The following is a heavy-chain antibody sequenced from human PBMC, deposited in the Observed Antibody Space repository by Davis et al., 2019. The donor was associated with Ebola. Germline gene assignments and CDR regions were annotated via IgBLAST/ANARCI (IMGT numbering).Heavy chain of an antibody. J-gene: IGHJ6*02. Sequence: SVKVSCKASGYNFTSYGTSWVRQAPGQGLEWMGRIIPILGIANYAQKFQGRVTITADKSTSTAYMELSSLRSEDTAVYYCARDPDNWNWSGYGMDVWGQGTTVTVSS. CDR3: ARDPDNWNWSGYGMDV. CDR1: GYNFTSYG. CDR2: IIPILGIA. V-gene: IGHV1-69*04. D-gene: IGHD1-7*01.